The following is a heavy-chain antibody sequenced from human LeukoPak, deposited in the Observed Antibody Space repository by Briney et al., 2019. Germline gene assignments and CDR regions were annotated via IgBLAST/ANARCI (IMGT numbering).Heavy chain of an antibody. V-gene: IGHV4-34*01. D-gene: IGHD3-16*02. CDR2: INHSGST. Sequence: SETLSLTCAVYGGSFSGYYWSWIRQPPGKGLEWIGEINHSGSTNYNPSLKSRVTISVDTSKNQFSLKLSSVTAADTAVYYCARVVADYVWGSYRPLSFDYWGQGTLVTVSS. J-gene: IGHJ4*02. CDR1: GGSFSGYY. CDR3: ARVVADYVWGSYRPLSFDY.